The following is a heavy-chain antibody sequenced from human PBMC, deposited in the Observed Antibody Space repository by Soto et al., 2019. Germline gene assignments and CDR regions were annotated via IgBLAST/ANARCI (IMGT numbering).Heavy chain of an antibody. CDR3: ARDRATMVRGLVYYYYGMDV. J-gene: IGHJ6*02. CDR2: IIPIFGTA. D-gene: IGHD3-10*01. CDR1: GGTFSSYA. Sequence: GASVKVSCKASGGTFSSYAISWVRQAPGQGLEWMGGIIPIFGTANYAQKFQGRVTITADESTSTAYMELSSLRSEDTAVYYCARDRATMVRGLVYYYYGMDVWGQGTTVTVSS. V-gene: IGHV1-69*13.